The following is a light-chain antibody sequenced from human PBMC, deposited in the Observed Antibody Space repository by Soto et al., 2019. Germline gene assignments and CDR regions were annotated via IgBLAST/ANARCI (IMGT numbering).Light chain of an antibody. CDR3: QQSYSAPYT. J-gene: IGKJ2*01. CDR1: QSISSY. CDR2: AAS. Sequence: DILMTQSPSSLSASVGDRVTITCRASQSISSYLNWYQQKPGKAPKLLIYAASSFQSGVPSRFSGSGSGTDFTLTISSLQPEDFATYYCQQSYSAPYTFGQGTKLEIK. V-gene: IGKV1-39*01.